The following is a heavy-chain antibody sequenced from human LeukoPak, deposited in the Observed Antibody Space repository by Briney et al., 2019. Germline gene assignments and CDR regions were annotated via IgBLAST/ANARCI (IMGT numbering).Heavy chain of an antibody. Sequence: SVKVSCKASGGTFSSYAISWVRQAPGQGLEWMGRIIPIFGTADYAQKFQGRVTITTDESTSTAYMELSSLRSEGTAVYYCARTVGVVAQTGGAFDIWGQGTMVTVSS. D-gene: IGHD3-22*01. J-gene: IGHJ3*02. V-gene: IGHV1-69*05. CDR3: ARTVGVVAQTGGAFDI. CDR1: GGTFSSYA. CDR2: IIPIFGTA.